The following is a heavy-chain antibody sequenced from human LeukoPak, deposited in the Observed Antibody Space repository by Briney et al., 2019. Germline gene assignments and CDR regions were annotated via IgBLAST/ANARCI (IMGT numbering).Heavy chain of an antibody. Sequence: GSLRLSCAASGFSFGSNWMNWVRQSPGKGLEWVGEINHSGSTNYNPSLKSRVTISVDTSKNQFSLKLSSVTAADTAVYYCARVEPAVSYNWFDPWGQGTLVTVSS. D-gene: IGHD2-2*01. CDR3: ARVEPAVSYNWFDP. V-gene: IGHV4-34*01. J-gene: IGHJ5*02. CDR2: INHSGST. CDR1: GFSFGSNW.